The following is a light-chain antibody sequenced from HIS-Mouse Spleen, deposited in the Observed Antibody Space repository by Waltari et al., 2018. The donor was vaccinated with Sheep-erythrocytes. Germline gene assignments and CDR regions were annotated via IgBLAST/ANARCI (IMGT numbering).Light chain of an antibody. V-gene: IGKV1-12*01. CDR2: AAS. J-gene: IGKJ5*01. CDR1: QGISSW. CDR3: QQANSFPPT. Sequence: DIQMTQSPSSVSASVGDRVTITCRASQGISSWLGWYQQKPRKAPKLLIYAASSLQSGVPSRFSGSGSGTDFTLTISSLQPEDFATYYCQQANSFPPTFGQGTRLEIK.